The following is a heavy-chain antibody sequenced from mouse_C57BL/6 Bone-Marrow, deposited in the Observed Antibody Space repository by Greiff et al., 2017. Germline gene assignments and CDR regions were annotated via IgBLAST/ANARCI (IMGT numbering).Heavy chain of an antibody. CDR2: IDPENGDT. Sequence: VQLQQPGAELVKPGASVKLSCTASGFNIKDDYMHWVKQRPEQGLEWIGWIDPENGDTEYASKFQGKATITADTSSNTAYLQLSSLTSEDTAVYYGTTHYSNFYAMDYWGQGTSVTVSS. V-gene: IGHV14-4*01. D-gene: IGHD2-5*01. CDR1: GFNIKDDY. J-gene: IGHJ4*01. CDR3: TTHYSNFYAMDY.